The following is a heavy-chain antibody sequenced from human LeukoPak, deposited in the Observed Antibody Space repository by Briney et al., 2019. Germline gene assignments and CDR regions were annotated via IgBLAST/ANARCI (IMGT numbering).Heavy chain of an antibody. CDR1: GFTFSSYA. CDR2: ISGSGGST. D-gene: IGHD3-10*01. J-gene: IGHJ2*01. V-gene: IGHV3-23*01. CDR3: AKDEKYYYGWGSYWYFDL. Sequence: GGSLRLSWAASGFTFSSYAMSWVRQAPGKGLEWVSVISGSGGSTYYADSVKGRFTISRDNSKHTLYLQMNSLRAEDTAVDYCAKDEKYYYGWGSYWYFDLWGRGTLVTVSS.